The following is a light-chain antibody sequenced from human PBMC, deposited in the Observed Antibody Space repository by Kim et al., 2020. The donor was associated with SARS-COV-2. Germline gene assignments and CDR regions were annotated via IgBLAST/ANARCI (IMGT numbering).Light chain of an antibody. CDR3: QQSLSAPYI. CDR1: QTINSY. Sequence: SASVGDRVTIPGRVSQTINSYVNWYQQKPGKAPKLLIYAASSLQSGVPSRFSGSGSGTDFTLTINSLQGEDFATYYCQQSLSAPYIFGQGTKLEI. J-gene: IGKJ2*01. V-gene: IGKV1-39*01. CDR2: AAS.